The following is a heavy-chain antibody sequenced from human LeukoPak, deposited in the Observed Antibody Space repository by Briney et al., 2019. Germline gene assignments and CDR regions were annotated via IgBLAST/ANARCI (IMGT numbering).Heavy chain of an antibody. Sequence: SETLSLTCAVYAGSFSGYYWSWIRQPPGKGLEWIGEINHSGSTNYKPSLKSRVTVSVDTSKNQFSLKLSSVTAADTAVYYCAAADPGRYFDYWGQGTLVTVSS. CDR1: AGSFSGYY. D-gene: IGHD6-13*01. J-gene: IGHJ4*02. CDR2: INHSGST. CDR3: AAADPGRYFDY. V-gene: IGHV4-34*01.